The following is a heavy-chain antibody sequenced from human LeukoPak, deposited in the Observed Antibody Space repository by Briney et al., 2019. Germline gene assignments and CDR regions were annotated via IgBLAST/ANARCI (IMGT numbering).Heavy chain of an antibody. J-gene: IGHJ4*02. V-gene: IGHV3-23*01. Sequence: GGSLRLSCAASGFTFSSYAMSWVRQVPGKGLEWVSVISGSGDNTYCADSVKGRFTISRDNSKNMLYLQMNSLRAEDTAVYYCAKWKYSNSGIDDYWGQGTLVTVSS. CDR3: AKWKYSNSGIDDY. D-gene: IGHD6-6*01. CDR1: GFTFSSYA. CDR2: ISGSGDNT.